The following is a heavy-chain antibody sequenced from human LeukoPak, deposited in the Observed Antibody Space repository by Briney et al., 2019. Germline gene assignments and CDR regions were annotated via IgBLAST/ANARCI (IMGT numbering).Heavy chain of an antibody. CDR2: IYYSGST. Sequence: KPSETLSLTCTVSGGSISSGGYYWSWIRQHPGKGLEWIGYIYYSGSTYYNPSLKSRITISADTSKNQFSLKLSSVTAADTAVYYCARGFGGSSTSYAYPFGYWGQGTLVTVSS. CDR3: ARGFGGSSTSYAYPFGY. D-gene: IGHD2-2*01. V-gene: IGHV4-31*03. CDR1: GGSISSGGYY. J-gene: IGHJ4*02.